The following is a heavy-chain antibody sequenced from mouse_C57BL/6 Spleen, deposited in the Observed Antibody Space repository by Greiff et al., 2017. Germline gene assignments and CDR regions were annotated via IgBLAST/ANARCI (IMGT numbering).Heavy chain of an antibody. Sequence: QVQLQQSGAELVKPGASVKISCKASGYAFSSYWMNWVKQRPGKGLEWIGQIYPGDGDTNYNGKFKGKATLTADKSSSTAYMQLSSLTSEDSAVYFCARIPLYYDYDYFDYWGQGTTLTVSS. CDR1: GYAFSSYW. J-gene: IGHJ2*01. CDR2: IYPGDGDT. CDR3: ARIPLYYDYDYFDY. V-gene: IGHV1-80*01. D-gene: IGHD2-4*01.